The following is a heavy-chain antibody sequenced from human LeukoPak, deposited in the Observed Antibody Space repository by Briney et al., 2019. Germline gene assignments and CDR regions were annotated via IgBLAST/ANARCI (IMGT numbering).Heavy chain of an antibody. V-gene: IGHV4-31*03. CDR3: ARVDGDYGVYYFDY. J-gene: IGHJ4*02. D-gene: IGHD4-17*01. CDR1: GGSISSGGYY. CDR2: IYYSGST. Sequence: SETLSLTCTVSGGSISSGGYYWSWIRQYPGKGLEWIGYIYYSGSTYYNPSLKSRVTISVDTSKNQFSLKLSSVTAADTAVYYCARVDGDYGVYYFDYWGQGTLVTVSS.